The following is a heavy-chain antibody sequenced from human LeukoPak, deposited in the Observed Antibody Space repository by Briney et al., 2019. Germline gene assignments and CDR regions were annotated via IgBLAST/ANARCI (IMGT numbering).Heavy chain of an antibody. V-gene: IGHV1-8*01. J-gene: IGHJ6*03. CDR1: GYTFTSYD. CDR3: AREHDFWSGYSPNNYYYYMDV. CDR2: MNPNSGNT. Sequence: ASVKVSCKASGYTFTSYDINWVRQATGQGLEWMGWMNPNSGNTGYAQKFQGRVTMTRNTSISTAYIELSSLRSEDTAVYYCAREHDFWSGYSPNNYYYYMDVWGKGTTVTVSS. D-gene: IGHD3-3*01.